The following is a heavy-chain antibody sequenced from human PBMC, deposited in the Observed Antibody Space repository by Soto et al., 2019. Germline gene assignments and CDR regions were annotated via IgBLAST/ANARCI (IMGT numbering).Heavy chain of an antibody. CDR3: VSGGSGNHFGSYFDF. CDR1: GFRFNEYE. J-gene: IGHJ4*02. CDR2: INSGGSLI. V-gene: IGHV3-48*03. Sequence: GGSLRLSCVGSGFRFNEYEINWVRQAPGKGLEWISYINSGGSLIYYAASVKGRFTISRDNHKDSVYLQMNSLRADDTALYYCVSGGSGNHFGSYFDFWGQGTPVTVSS. D-gene: IGHD3-16*01.